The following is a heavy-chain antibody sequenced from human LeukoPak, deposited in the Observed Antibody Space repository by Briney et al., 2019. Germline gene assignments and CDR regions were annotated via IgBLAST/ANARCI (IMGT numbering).Heavy chain of an antibody. CDR3: ARDKDNWNYDGWFDP. V-gene: IGHV4-39*07. J-gene: IGHJ5*02. CDR1: GVSVSSTSNQ. D-gene: IGHD1-7*01. CDR2: IYYSGNT. Sequence: SETLSLTGTVSGVSVSSTSNQWGWIRQPPGKGLEWIGSIYYSGNTHYNPSLKSRVTISVDTSKNQFSLRLRSVTAADTAVYYCARDKDNWNYDGWFDPWGQGTLVTVSS.